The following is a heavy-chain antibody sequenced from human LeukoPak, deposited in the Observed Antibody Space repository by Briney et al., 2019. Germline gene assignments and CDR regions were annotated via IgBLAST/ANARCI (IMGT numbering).Heavy chain of an antibody. CDR1: GYSISSGYY. Sequence: SETLSLTCTVSGYSISSGYYWGWIRQPPGKGLEWIGSIYHSGSTYYNPSLKSRVTISVDTSKNQFSLKLSSVTAADTAVYYCARVRLAIFDYWGQGTLVTVSS. D-gene: IGHD3-16*01. CDR3: ARVRLAIFDY. J-gene: IGHJ4*02. V-gene: IGHV4-38-2*02. CDR2: IYHSGST.